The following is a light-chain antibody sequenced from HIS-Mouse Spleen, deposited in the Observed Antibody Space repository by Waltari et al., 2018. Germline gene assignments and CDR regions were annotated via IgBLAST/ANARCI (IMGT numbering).Light chain of an antibody. V-gene: IGLV3-19*01. CDR2: GKN. Sequence: SSELTQDPAVSVALGQTVRITCQGDSLRSYYASWYQQKPGQAPVLVIYGKNNRPSGIPDRFSGASSGNTASLTITGAQAEDEADYYCSSYTSSSTEVFGGGTKLTVL. CDR1: SLRSYY. CDR3: SSYTSSSTEV. J-gene: IGLJ2*01.